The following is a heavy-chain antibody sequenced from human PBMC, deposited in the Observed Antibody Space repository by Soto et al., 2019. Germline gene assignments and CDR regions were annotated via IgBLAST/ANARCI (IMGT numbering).Heavy chain of an antibody. Sequence: SETLSLTCTVSCGSISSGDYYWSWIRQPPGKGLEWIGYIYYSGSTYHNPSLKSRVTISVDTSKNQFSLKLSSVTAADTAMYYCARALIQLWPHYYYGMDVWGQGTTVTVSS. D-gene: IGHD5-18*01. J-gene: IGHJ6*02. CDR2: IYYSGST. CDR3: ARALIQLWPHYYYGMDV. V-gene: IGHV4-30-4*01. CDR1: CGSISSGDYY.